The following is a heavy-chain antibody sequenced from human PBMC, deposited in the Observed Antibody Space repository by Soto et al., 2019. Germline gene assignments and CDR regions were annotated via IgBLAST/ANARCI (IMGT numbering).Heavy chain of an antibody. CDR1: GFTFRWFG. CDR3: AKGEGRGIIPSYFDY. D-gene: IGHD3-10*01. V-gene: IGHV3-30*18. J-gene: IGHJ4*02. Sequence: GGSLRLSCAGSGFTFRWFGMNWVRQAPGKGLEWVARISNDGSNEYYVDSVKGRFTISRDNSKNTLYLQMDSLRAEDTAVYYCAKGEGRGIIPSYFDYWGLGTLVTVPS. CDR2: ISNDGSNE.